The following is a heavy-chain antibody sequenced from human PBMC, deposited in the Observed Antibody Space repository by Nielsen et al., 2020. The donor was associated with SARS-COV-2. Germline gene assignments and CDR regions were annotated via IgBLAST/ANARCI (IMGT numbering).Heavy chain of an antibody. V-gene: IGHV3-30*18. CDR3: AKEGGFYFDY. CDR2: ISYDGSNK. Sequence: GGSLRLSCAASGFTFSSYGMHWVRQAPGKGLEWVAVISYDGSNKYYADSVKGRFTISRDNSKNTLYLQMNSLRAEDTAVYYCAKEGGFYFDYWGQGTLVTSPQ. CDR1: GFTFSSYG. J-gene: IGHJ4*02. D-gene: IGHD3-16*01.